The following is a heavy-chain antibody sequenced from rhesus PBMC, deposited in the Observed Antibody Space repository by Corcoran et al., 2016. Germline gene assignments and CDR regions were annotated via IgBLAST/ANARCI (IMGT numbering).Heavy chain of an antibody. CDR3: AKWYCSTTYCSYIDY. CDR1: GFSFSSYG. D-gene: IGHD2-15*01. CDR2: INNGGGST. V-gene: IGHV3S5*01. Sequence: EVQLVESGGGLVQPGGSLRLSCAASGFSFSSYGMHWVRQAAGKGLEWVSAINNGGGSTYNSDSVKGRFTISRDNSKNTLSLQVNSLRAEDTAVYYCAKWYCSTTYCSYIDYWGQGVLVTVSS. J-gene: IGHJ4*01.